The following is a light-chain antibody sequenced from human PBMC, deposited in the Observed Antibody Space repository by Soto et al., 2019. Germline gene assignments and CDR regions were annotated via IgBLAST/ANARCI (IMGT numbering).Light chain of an antibody. CDR1: QSVSSNY. CDR2: AAS. Sequence: EIVLTQSPGTLSLSPGERATLSCRASQSVSSNYLAWYQQKPGQAPRLLIYAASTRATGIPDRFSGSGSETDFTLTISRLEPEDFAVYYCQQYGRSPPLIFGGGTKVEIK. CDR3: QQYGRSPPLI. J-gene: IGKJ4*01. V-gene: IGKV3-20*01.